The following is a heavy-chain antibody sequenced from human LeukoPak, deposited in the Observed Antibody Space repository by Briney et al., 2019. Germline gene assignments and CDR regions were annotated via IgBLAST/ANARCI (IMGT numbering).Heavy chain of an antibody. CDR1: GFTFAKYA. J-gene: IGHJ4*02. CDR3: TKDRAGAN. Sequence: GGSLKISCVGSGFTFAKYAMTWVREAPAKGLEWVSVISGSGNVTYYAESVKGRFTISRDNSKRTLYLQMDSLRADDTAIYYCTKDRAGANWGQGTLVLVSS. V-gene: IGHV3-23*01. CDR2: ISGSGNVT.